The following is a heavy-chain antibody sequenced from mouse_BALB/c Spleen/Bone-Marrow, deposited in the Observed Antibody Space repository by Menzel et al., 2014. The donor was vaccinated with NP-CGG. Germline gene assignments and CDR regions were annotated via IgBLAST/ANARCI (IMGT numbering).Heavy chain of an antibody. Sequence: VKLQESGPGLVAPSQSLSITCTVSGFSLTSYGVHWVRQPPGKGLEWLVVIWSDGSTTYNSSLKSRLNIRKDNSKSXVFLKVNSLQTDDTAMYYCARTGTYYAMDYWGQGTPVTVSS. CDR2: IWSDGST. V-gene: IGHV2-6*02. CDR3: ARTGTYYAMDY. CDR1: GFSLTSYG. D-gene: IGHD4-1*01. J-gene: IGHJ4*01.